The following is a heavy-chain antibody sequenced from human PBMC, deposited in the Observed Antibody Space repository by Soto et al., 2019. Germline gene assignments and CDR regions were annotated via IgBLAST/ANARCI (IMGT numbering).Heavy chain of an antibody. J-gene: IGHJ4*01. CDR3: ARGYSSNWYYFDY. D-gene: IGHD6-13*01. CDR2: IYYSGST. V-gene: IGHV4-31*02. Sequence: WTWIRQHPGKGLEWIGYIYYSGSTYYSPSLKSRVSISVDTSKNQFSQKLRSVTAADTAVYYCARGYSSNWYYFDYWVHGTLVTVST.